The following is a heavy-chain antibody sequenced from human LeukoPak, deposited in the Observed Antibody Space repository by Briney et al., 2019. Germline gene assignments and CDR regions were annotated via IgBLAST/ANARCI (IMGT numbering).Heavy chain of an antibody. V-gene: IGHV3-11*04. CDR3: ARDLYAVGDTHSFDY. Sequence: GGSLRLSCAASGFTFSNYYMSWIRQPPGKGLEWVSYISNSGSTIYYAPSVKGRFTISGDNAKNSLYLQMNSLRAEDTAVYYCARDLYAVGDTHSFDYWGQGTLVTVSS. CDR1: GFTFSNYY. D-gene: IGHD1-26*01. CDR2: ISNSGSTI. J-gene: IGHJ4*02.